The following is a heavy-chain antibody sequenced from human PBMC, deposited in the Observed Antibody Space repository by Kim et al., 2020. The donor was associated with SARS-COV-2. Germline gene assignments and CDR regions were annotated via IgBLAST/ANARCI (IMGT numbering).Heavy chain of an antibody. J-gene: IGHJ4*02. CDR2: ISRFSDYI. D-gene: IGHD3-10*01. CDR1: EFTFSRYS. Sequence: GGSLRLSCAASEFTFSRYSMNWVRQAPGKGLELVSTISRFSDYIYYAESVEGRFTISRDNAKNSVYLQMNSLRVDDTAMYYCARDLSLGRPGGFDYWGQGALVTVSS. V-gene: IGHV3-21*01. CDR3: ARDLSLGRPGGFDY.